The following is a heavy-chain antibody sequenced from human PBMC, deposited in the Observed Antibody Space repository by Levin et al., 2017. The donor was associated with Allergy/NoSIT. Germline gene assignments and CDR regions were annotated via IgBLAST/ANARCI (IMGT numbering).Heavy chain of an antibody. J-gene: IGHJ4*02. D-gene: IGHD6-19*01. CDR3: ASAPIAVPGTWYFDH. CDR2: TYYRSKWYH. Sequence: SETLSLTCAVSGDSFSSNDAAWNWIRQSPSRGLEWLVRTYYRSKWYHDYAASVKSRMSINPDTSKNQFSLQLNSVTPEDTAVYHCASAPIAVPGTWYFDHWGQGVPVTVSS. CDR1: GDSFSSNDAA. V-gene: IGHV6-1*01.